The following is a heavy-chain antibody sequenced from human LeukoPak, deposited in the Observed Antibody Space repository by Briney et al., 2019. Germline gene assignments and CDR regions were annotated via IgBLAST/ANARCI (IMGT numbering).Heavy chain of an antibody. CDR2: IYYSGST. CDR3: ARRSAGNHRNLNFDF. V-gene: IGHV4-39*01. J-gene: IGHJ4*02. CDR1: GGSISSGSYY. Sequence: PSETLSPTCTVSGGSISSGSYYWGWIRQPPGNGLEWIGNIYYSGSTYYNPSLKSRVTISVDTSKNQFSLKLSSVTAADTAVYYCARRSAGNHRNLNFDFWGQGTLVTVSS. D-gene: IGHD6-13*01.